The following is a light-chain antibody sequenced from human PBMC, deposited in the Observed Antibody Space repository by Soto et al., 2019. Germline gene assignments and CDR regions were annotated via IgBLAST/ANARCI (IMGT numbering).Light chain of an antibody. J-gene: IGKJ2*01. CDR1: QSVSSSY. Sequence: EIVLTQSPGTLSLSPGERATLSCRASQSVSSSYLAWYKHKPGQAPRLLIFGASSMATGIPDRFSGSGSGTDFTLTISRLEPEDFAVYYCQQYGTSPYTFGQGTKLEI. V-gene: IGKV3-20*01. CDR3: QQYGTSPYT. CDR2: GAS.